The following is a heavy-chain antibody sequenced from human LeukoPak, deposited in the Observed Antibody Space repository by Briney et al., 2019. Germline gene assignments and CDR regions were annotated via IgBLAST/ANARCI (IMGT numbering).Heavy chain of an antibody. V-gene: IGHV3-66*02. D-gene: IGHD2-15*01. J-gene: IGHJ4*02. CDR3: ARDDNPAYCSGGSCYTT. CDR2: IYSGGST. CDR1: GLTVSSNY. Sequence: GGSLRLSCAASGLTVSSNYMSWVRQAPGKGLEWVSVIYSGGSTYYADSVKGRFTISRDNSKNTLYLQMNSLRAEDTAVYYCARDDNPAYCSGGSCYTTWGQGTLVTVSS.